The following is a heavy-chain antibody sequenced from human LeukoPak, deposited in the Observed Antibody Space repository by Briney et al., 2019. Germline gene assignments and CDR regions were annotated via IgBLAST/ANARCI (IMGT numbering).Heavy chain of an antibody. CDR2: LIVHTGNT. Sequence: GASVTVSYTSSDSTFTTYGLSWVRQAPGQGREGMGCLIVHTGNTNYTLKLPTIVTITTDTSTTTAYMELRSLRSDDTAVYYCARGQQPPNIYFFDFWGQGTLVTVSS. D-gene: IGHD6-13*01. CDR1: DSTFTTYG. V-gene: IGHV1-18*01. J-gene: IGHJ4*02. CDR3: ARGQQPPNIYFFDF.